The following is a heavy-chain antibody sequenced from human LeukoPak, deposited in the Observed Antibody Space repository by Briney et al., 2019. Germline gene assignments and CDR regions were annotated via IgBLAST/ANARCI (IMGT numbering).Heavy chain of an antibody. CDR3: AKGGVDTAMVS. J-gene: IGHJ4*02. D-gene: IGHD5-18*01. CDR2: ISGSGGST. V-gene: IGHV3-23*01. CDR1: GFTFSSYA. Sequence: GGSLRLSCAASGFTFSSYAMSWVRQAPGKGLEWVSAISGSGGSTYYADSVKGRFTISRGKSKNTLYLQMSSLRAEDTAVYYCAKGGVDTAMVSWGQGTLVTVSS.